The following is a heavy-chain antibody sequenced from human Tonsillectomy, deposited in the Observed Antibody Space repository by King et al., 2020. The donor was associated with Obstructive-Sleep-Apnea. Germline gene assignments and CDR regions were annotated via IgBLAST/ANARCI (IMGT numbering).Heavy chain of an antibody. CDR2: ISYGGSDK. V-gene: IGHV3-30*04. CDR1: GFTFSSYA. Sequence: VQLVESGGGVVQPGRSLRLSCAASGFTFSSYAMHWVRQAPGKGLEWVAVISYGGSDKYYADSVKGRFTISRDSSKNTLFLQMDSLRTEDTAVYYCVRATREFAELGDAFDIWGQGTMVTVSS. CDR3: VRATREFAELGDAFDI. D-gene: IGHD3-10*01. J-gene: IGHJ3*02.